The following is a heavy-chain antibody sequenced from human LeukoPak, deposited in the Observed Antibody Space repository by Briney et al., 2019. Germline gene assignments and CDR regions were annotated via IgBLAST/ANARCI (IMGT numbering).Heavy chain of an antibody. CDR2: IWYDGSNK. J-gene: IGHJ4*02. CDR1: GFTFSSYG. V-gene: IGHV3-33*01. CDR3: GRVYCGGNCYSPPLPDY. Sequence: GGSLRLSCAASGFTFSSYGMQWVRQAPGKGLDWVAGIWYDGSNKNYADSVKGRFTISRGNSKNTLFLQMNSLRAEDTAVYYCGRVYCGGNCYSPPLPDYWGQGTLVTVSA. D-gene: IGHD2-21*02.